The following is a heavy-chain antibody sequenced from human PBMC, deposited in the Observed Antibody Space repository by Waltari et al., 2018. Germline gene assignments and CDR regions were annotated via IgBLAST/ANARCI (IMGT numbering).Heavy chain of an antibody. CDR2: INHSGST. Sequence: QVQLQQWGAGLLKPSETLSLTCAVYGGSFSGYYWSWIRQPPGKGLEWIGEINHSGSTNYNPSLKSRVTISVDTSKNQFSLKLSSVTAADTAVYYCARAWSTSFDYWGQGTLVTVSS. D-gene: IGHD2-2*01. J-gene: IGHJ4*02. V-gene: IGHV4-34*01. CDR1: GGSFSGYY. CDR3: ARAWSTSFDY.